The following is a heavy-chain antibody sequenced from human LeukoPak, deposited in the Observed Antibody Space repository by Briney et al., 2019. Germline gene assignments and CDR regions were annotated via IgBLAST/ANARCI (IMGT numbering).Heavy chain of an antibody. Sequence: SETLSLTCAVYGGSFSGYYWSWIRQPPGKGLEWIGEINHSGSTNYNPSLKSRVTISVGTSKNQFSLKLSSVTAADTAVYYCARTMRRGFPLLRFGARTRDYWGQGTLVTVSS. CDR1: GGSFSGYY. D-gene: IGHD3-10*01. CDR2: INHSGST. CDR3: ARTMRRGFPLLRFGARTRDY. V-gene: IGHV4-34*01. J-gene: IGHJ4*02.